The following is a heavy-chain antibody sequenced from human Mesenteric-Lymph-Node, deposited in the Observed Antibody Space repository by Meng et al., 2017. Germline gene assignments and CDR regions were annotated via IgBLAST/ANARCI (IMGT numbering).Heavy chain of an antibody. Sequence: GESLKISCAASGFTFSSYAMHWVRQAPGKGLEWVAVISYDGSNKYYADSVKGRFTISRDNAKNSLYLQMNSLRAEDTAVYYCAPWAYSSGWYVVQDAFDIWGQGTMVTVSS. J-gene: IGHJ3*02. CDR3: APWAYSSGWYVVQDAFDI. CDR1: GFTFSSYA. CDR2: ISYDGSNK. D-gene: IGHD6-19*01. V-gene: IGHV3-30*04.